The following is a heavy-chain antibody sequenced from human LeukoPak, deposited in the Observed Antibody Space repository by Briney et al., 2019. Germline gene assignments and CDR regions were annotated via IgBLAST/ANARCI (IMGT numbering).Heavy chain of an antibody. V-gene: IGHV4-59*08. CDR3: ARLPNTMVRVDY. CDR1: GGSISSYY. CDR2: IYYSGST. D-gene: IGHD3-10*01. J-gene: IGHJ4*02. Sequence: SETLSLTCTVSGGSISSYYWNWIRQPPGKGLEWIGYIYYSGSTNYNPSLTSRVTISVDTSKNQFSLKLSSVTAADTAVYYCARLPNTMVRVDYWGQGTLVTVSS.